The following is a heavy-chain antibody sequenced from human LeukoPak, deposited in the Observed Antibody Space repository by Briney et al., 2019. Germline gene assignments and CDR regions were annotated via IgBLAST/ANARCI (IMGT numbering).Heavy chain of an antibody. CDR1: GYSISSGYY. Sequence: SETLSLTCTVSGYSISSGYYWGWIRQPPGKGLEWIGSIYHSGSTYYNPSLKSRVTISVDTSKNQFSLKLSSVTAADTAVYYCARQQQLAWFDPWGQGTLVTVSS. CDR2: IYHSGST. V-gene: IGHV4-38-2*02. J-gene: IGHJ5*02. D-gene: IGHD6-13*01. CDR3: ARQQQLAWFDP.